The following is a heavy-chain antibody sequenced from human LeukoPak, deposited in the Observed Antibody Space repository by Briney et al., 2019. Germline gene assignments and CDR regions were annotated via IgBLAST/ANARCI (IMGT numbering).Heavy chain of an antibody. D-gene: IGHD2-2*01. CDR1: GYSISSGSY. J-gene: IGHJ5*02. CDR2: IYHSGTT. Sequence: MPSETLSLTCTVSGYSISSGSYWGWIRQPPGKGLEWIGTIYHSGTTYYNPSLKSRVTISVDTSKNQFSLKLSSVTAADTAVYYCARQIPSIVVVPAAMFDPWGQGTLVTVSS. CDR3: ARQIPSIVVVPAAMFDP. V-gene: IGHV4-38-2*02.